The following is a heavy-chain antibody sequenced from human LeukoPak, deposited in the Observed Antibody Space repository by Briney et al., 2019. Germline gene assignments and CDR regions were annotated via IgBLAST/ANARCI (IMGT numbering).Heavy chain of an antibody. V-gene: IGHV3-21*01. D-gene: IGHD3-22*01. CDR3: ARGNDYYDSSGYYGRGYYYYMDV. Sequence: PGGSLRLSCAASGFTFSSYSMNWVRQAPGKGLEWVSSISSSSSYIYYADSVKGRFTISRDNAKNSLYLQMNSLRAEDTAVYYCARGNDYYDSSGYYGRGYYYYMDVWGKGTTVTVSS. J-gene: IGHJ6*03. CDR2: ISSSSSYI. CDR1: GFTFSSYS.